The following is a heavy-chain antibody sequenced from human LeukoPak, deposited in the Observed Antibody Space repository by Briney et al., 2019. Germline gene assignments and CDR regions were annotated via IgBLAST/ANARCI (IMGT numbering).Heavy chain of an antibody. Sequence: SQTLSLTCTVSGGFISSGSYYWSWIRQPAGKGLEWIGRIYTSGSTNYNPSLKSRVTISVDTSKNQFSLKLSSVTAADTAVYYCARDPRGSTSFDYWGQGTLVTVSS. CDR1: GGFISSGSYY. J-gene: IGHJ4*02. V-gene: IGHV4-61*02. CDR3: ARDPRGSTSFDY. D-gene: IGHD6-13*01. CDR2: IYTSGST.